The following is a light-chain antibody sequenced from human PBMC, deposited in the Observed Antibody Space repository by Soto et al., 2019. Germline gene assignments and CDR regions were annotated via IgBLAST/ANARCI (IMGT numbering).Light chain of an antibody. CDR1: QSVLYSSNNKNY. CDR2: WAS. V-gene: IGKV4-1*01. Sequence: IVMTQSPHSLAVSLGERATINCKSSQSVLYSSNNKNYLAWYQQKPGQPPKLLIYWASTRESGVPDRFSGSGSGTDFTLTISSLQAEDVAVYYCQQYYSTLLTFGGGTKVDIK. J-gene: IGKJ4*01. CDR3: QQYYSTLLT.